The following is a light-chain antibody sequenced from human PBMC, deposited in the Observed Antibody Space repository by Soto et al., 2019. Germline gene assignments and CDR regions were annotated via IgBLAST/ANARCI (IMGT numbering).Light chain of an antibody. CDR1: SSDVGGYNS. Sequence: QSALTQPPSASGSPGQSVTISCTGTSSDVGGYNSVSWYQQQPGKAPKLMIYEVSKRPSGVPDRFSGSKSGNTASLTVSGLQAEDEADYYCSSYAGSNNPGLFGGGTKLTVL. J-gene: IGLJ2*01. CDR3: SSYAGSNNPGL. CDR2: EVS. V-gene: IGLV2-8*01.